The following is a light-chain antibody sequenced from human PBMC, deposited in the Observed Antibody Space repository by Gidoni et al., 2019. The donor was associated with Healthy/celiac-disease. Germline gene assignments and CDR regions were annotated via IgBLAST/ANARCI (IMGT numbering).Light chain of an antibody. CDR3: QQYNSWPLT. Sequence: EIVLPPSPATLSVSTGERATISCRPSQSVSSNLAWYQQKPGQAPRLLIYVASTLTTGIPARFSGSGSGTDFTLTISSLQSEDFAIYYCQQYNSWPLTFGGGTKVEIK. CDR2: VAS. V-gene: IGKV3-15*01. J-gene: IGKJ4*01. CDR1: QSVSSN.